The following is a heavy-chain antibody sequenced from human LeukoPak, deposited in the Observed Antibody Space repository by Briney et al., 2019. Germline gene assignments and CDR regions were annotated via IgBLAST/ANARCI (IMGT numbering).Heavy chain of an antibody. J-gene: IGHJ4*02. CDR3: AALLWFGEYDY. CDR1: GFTFSSYW. CDR2: IKQDGSEK. Sequence: GGSLRLSCAASGFTFSSYWMSWVRQAPGKGLEWVANIKQDGSEKYYVDYVKGRFTISRDNAKNSLYLQMNSLRAEDTAVYYCAALLWFGEYDYWGQGTLVTVSS. D-gene: IGHD3-10*01. V-gene: IGHV3-7*01.